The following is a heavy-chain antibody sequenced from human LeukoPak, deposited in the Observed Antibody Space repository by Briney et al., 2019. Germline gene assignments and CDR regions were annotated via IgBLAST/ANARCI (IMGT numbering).Heavy chain of an antibody. CDR3: ARDSHLAVHYYGSGSPFDY. J-gene: IGHJ4*02. CDR1: GFTFSSYA. Sequence: GGSLRLSCAASGFTFSSYAMSWVRQTPGKGLEWVSAISSSGVNTYYADSVKGRFTISRDNSKNTLYLQMKSLRAEDTAVYYCARDSHLAVHYYGSGSPFDYWGQGTLVTVSS. D-gene: IGHD3-10*01. V-gene: IGHV3-23*01. CDR2: ISSSGVNT.